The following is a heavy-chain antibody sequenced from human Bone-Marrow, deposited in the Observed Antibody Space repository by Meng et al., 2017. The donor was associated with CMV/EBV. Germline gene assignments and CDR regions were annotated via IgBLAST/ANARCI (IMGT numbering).Heavy chain of an antibody. CDR2: IIPILGIA. CDR3: ASDAPDRPYYYDSSGYDY. CDR1: GCTFSSYG. Sequence: SVKVSCKASGCTFSSYGISWVRQAPGQGLEWMGGIIPILGIADYAQKFQGRVTITADKSTSTAYMELSSLRSEDTAVYYCASDAPDRPYYYDSSGYDYWGQGKLVTVSS. V-gene: IGHV1-69*10. J-gene: IGHJ4*02. D-gene: IGHD3-22*01.